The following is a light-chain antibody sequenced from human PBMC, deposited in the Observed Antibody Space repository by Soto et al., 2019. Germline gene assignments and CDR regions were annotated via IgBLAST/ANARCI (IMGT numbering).Light chain of an antibody. CDR1: QSVSRNY. Sequence: EIVLTQSPATLSLSPGERATLSCGASQSVSRNYVAWYQQKPGLAPSLVMYAASTRATGIPDRFSGSGSGTDFTLTISRLEPEDSAVYYCQQYDRSPFTFGPGTKVDI. J-gene: IGKJ3*01. V-gene: IGKV3D-20*01. CDR2: AAS. CDR3: QQYDRSPFT.